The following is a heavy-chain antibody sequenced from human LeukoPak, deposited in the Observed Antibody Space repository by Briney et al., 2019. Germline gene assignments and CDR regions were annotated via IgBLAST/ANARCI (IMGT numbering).Heavy chain of an antibody. CDR1: GFTVSSNY. CDR2: IYSGGST. Sequence: GGSLRLSCAASGFTVSSNYMSWVRQAPGKGLEWVSVIYSGGSTYYADSVKGRFTISRDNSKNTLYLQMNSLRAEDTAVYYCARDTRLMVQGGPPYYYYYMDVWGKGTTVTVSS. V-gene: IGHV3-53*01. D-gene: IGHD3-10*01. J-gene: IGHJ6*03. CDR3: ARDTRLMVQGGPPYYYYYMDV.